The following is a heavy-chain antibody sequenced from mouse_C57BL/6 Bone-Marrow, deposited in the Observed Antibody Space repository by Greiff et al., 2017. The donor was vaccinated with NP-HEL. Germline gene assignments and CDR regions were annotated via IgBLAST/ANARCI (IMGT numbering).Heavy chain of an antibody. Sequence: DVKLVESGGGLVQPGESLKLSCESNEYEFPSHDMSWVRKTPEKRLELVAAINSDGGSTYYPDTMERRFIISRDNTKKTLYLQMRSLRSEDTALYYCARHSNWDDAMDYWGQGTSVTVSS. V-gene: IGHV5-2*01. D-gene: IGHD4-1*02. J-gene: IGHJ4*01. CDR2: INSDGGST. CDR1: EYEFPSHD. CDR3: ARHSNWDDAMDY.